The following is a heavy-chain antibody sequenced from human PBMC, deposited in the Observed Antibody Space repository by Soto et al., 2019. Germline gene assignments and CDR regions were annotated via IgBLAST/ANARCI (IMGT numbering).Heavy chain of an antibody. CDR1: GDSVSSNSAA. CDR3: ARDLGGRSISRRPGNWFDP. J-gene: IGHJ5*02. D-gene: IGHD3-3*02. Sequence: SQTLSLTCVISGDSVSSNSAAWNWIRQSPSRGLEWLGRTYYRSKWYSDYAASVQRRITINPDTSRTEFPLPRNPVSPEATAVYYCARDLGGRSISRRPGNWFDPWGQGTLVTVSS. CDR2: TYYRSKWYS. V-gene: IGHV6-1*01.